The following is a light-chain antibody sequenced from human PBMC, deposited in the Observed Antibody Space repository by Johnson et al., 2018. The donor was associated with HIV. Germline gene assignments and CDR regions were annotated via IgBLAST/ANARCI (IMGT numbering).Light chain of an antibody. CDR1: GSNIEVNS. CDR3: GTWDTSLNAFV. V-gene: IGLV1-51*02. J-gene: IGLJ1*01. CDR2: ENN. Sequence: QSVLTQPPSVSAAPGQKVTISCSGGGSNIEVNSVSWYQQLQGTAPRVLIYENNKRPSGIPDRFSGSKSDTSATLGITGLQTGDEADYYCGTWDTSLNAFVLGTGTSVIVL.